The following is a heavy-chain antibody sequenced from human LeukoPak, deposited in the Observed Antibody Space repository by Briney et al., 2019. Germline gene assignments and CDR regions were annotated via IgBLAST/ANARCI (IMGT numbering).Heavy chain of an antibody. D-gene: IGHD3-10*01. V-gene: IGHV3-33*01. J-gene: IGHJ4*02. Sequence: GGSLRLSCAASGFTFSSYGMHWVRQAPGKGLEWVAVIWYDGSNKYYADSVKGRFTISRDNSKNTLYLHMNSLRAEDTAVYYCAIPYYGSGYFDYWGQGTLVTVSS. CDR2: IWYDGSNK. CDR3: AIPYYGSGYFDY. CDR1: GFTFSSYG.